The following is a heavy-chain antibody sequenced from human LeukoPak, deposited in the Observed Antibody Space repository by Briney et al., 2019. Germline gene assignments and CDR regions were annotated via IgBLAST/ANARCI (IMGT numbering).Heavy chain of an antibody. D-gene: IGHD3-22*01. V-gene: IGHV4-59*01. Sequence: SETLSLTCTVSGGSISSSYWSWIRQPPGKGLEWIGYIYYSRSTNYNPALKSRVTISVDTSKNQFSLKLSSVTAADTAVYYCARQLHYYDSSGHDAFDIWGQGTMVTVSS. CDR2: IYYSRST. CDR3: ARQLHYYDSSGHDAFDI. CDR1: GGSISSSY. J-gene: IGHJ3*02.